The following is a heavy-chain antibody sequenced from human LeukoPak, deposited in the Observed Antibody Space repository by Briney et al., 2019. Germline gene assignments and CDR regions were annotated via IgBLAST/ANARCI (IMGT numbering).Heavy chain of an antibody. J-gene: IGHJ4*02. CDR1: GFTFSSYE. CDR3: ARSRYDSSGYYGIIGN. V-gene: IGHV3-21*01. CDR2: ISSSSIYK. Sequence: GGSLRLSCAASGFTFSSYEMNWVRQAPGKGLEWVSSISSSSIYKYYADSVKGRFTNSRDNAKKSLYLQMNSLRAEDTAVYYCARSRYDSSGYYGIIGNWGQGTLVTVSS. D-gene: IGHD3-22*01.